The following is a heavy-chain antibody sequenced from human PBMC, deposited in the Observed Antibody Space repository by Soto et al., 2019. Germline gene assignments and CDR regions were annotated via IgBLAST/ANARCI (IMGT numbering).Heavy chain of an antibody. V-gene: IGHV1-69*06. Sequence: SVKVSCKASGGTFSSYAISWVRQAPGQGLEWMGGIIPIFGTANYAQKFQGRVTITADKSTSTAYMELSSLRSEDTAVYYCARSVYSYGSAYYYYGMDVWGQGTTVTVSS. D-gene: IGHD5-18*01. CDR1: GGTFSSYA. J-gene: IGHJ6*02. CDR2: IIPIFGTA. CDR3: ARSVYSYGSAYYYYGMDV.